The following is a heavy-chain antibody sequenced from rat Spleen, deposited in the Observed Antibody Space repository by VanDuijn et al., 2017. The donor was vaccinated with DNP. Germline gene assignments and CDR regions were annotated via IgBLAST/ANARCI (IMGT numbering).Heavy chain of an antibody. V-gene: IGHV5-22*01. CDR2: MSYDGGST. Sequence: EVQLVESGGGLVQPGRSLKLSCAASGFTFSDYYMAWVRQAPTKGLEWVAYMSYDGGSTYHGDSVRGRFTISRDNAKSTLYLQMNSLRSEDMATYYCARPMDYYSGGFAYWGQGTLVTVSS. J-gene: IGHJ3*01. CDR3: ARPMDYYSGGFAY. CDR1: GFTFSDYY. D-gene: IGHD1-1*01.